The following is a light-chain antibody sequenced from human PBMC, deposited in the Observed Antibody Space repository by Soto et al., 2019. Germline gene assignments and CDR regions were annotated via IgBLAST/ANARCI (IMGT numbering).Light chain of an antibody. CDR1: SSDIGGYNF. CDR2: EVN. V-gene: IGLV2-23*02. J-gene: IGLJ2*01. CDR3: CSYAGSSPHVV. Sequence: QSALTQPASVSGSPGQSITISCTGTSSDIGGYNFVSWYQHHPGKAPKLMIYEVNNRPSGVSNRFSGSKSGNTASLTISGLQAEDEAHYYCCSYAGSSPHVVFGGGTKLTVL.